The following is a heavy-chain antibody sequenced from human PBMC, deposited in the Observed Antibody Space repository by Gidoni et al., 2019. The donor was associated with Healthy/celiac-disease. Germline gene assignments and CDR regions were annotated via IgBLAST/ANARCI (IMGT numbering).Heavy chain of an antibody. CDR1: VYTFTTSG. Sequence: QVQLVQSGAEVKKPGASVKVSFNASVYTFTTSGISWVRQAPGQGLEWMGWISAYKGNTNYAQKRQGRVTMTTDTSTRTAYMELRSLRSDDTAVYYCARDLELMVAASNYYYGMDVWGQGTTVTVSS. D-gene: IGHD2-15*01. J-gene: IGHJ6*02. V-gene: IGHV1-18*01. CDR3: ARDLELMVAASNYYYGMDV. CDR2: ISAYKGNT.